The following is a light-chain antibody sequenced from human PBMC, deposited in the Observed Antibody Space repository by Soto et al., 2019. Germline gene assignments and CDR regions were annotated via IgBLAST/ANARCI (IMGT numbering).Light chain of an antibody. J-gene: IGKJ4*01. CDR3: QQRSNWPPVT. V-gene: IGKV3-11*01. Sequence: EIVLTQSAAALSLAPGEGAARSCMASQSVSSYLAWYQQKPGQAPRLLIYDASNRATGIPARFSGSGSGTDFTLTISSLEPEDFAVYYCQQRSNWPPVTFGGGTKVDIK. CDR1: QSVSSY. CDR2: DAS.